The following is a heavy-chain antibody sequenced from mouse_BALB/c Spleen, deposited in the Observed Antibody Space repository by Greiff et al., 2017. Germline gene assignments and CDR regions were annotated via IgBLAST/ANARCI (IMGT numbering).Heavy chain of an antibody. D-gene: IGHD1-1*01. CDR1: GFNIKDYY. CDR2: IDPENGDT. CDR3: NGLYYYGSSYGAY. Sequence: EVKLVESGAELVRSGASVKLSCTASGFNIKDYYMHWVKQRPEQGLEWIGWIDPENGDTEYAPKFQGKATMTADTSSNTAYLQLSSLTSEDTAVYYCNGLYYYGSSYGAYWGQGTLVTVSA. J-gene: IGHJ3*01. V-gene: IGHV14-4*02.